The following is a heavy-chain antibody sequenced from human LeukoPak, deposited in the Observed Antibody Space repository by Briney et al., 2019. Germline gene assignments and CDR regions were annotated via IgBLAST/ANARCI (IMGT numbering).Heavy chain of an antibody. Sequence: GESLKISCKGSGYSFASSWIGWVRQMPGKGLEWMGNIYPDDSDTRYSPSFEGQITISVDKSISTAYLQWSSLKASDTAVYYCARHGHCTNGVCYSNYYYHMDVWGKGTTVTVSS. CDR1: GYSFASSW. V-gene: IGHV5-51*01. D-gene: IGHD2-8*01. CDR3: ARHGHCTNGVCYSNYYYHMDV. CDR2: IYPDDSDT. J-gene: IGHJ6*03.